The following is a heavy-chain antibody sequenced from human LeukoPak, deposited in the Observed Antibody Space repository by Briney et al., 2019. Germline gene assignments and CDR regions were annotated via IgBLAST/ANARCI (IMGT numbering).Heavy chain of an antibody. V-gene: IGHV3-21*01. J-gene: IGHJ4*02. CDR1: GFTFSSYS. Sequence: GGSLRLSSAASGFTFSSYSMNWVRQAPGKGLEWVSSISSSGTYIYYADSMKGRFTISRDNARNSLYLQMNSLRAEDTAVYYCARINYGDYFDYWGQGTLVTVSS. D-gene: IGHD4-17*01. CDR2: ISSSGTYI. CDR3: ARINYGDYFDY.